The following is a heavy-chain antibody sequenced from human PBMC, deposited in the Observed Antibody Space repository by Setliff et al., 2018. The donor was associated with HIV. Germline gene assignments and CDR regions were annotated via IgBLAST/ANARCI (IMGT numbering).Heavy chain of an antibody. CDR1: GGSITTTDYY. V-gene: IGHV4-39*01. J-gene: IGHJ4*02. CDR3: ARSVTGYLY. Sequence: SETLSLTCSVSGGSITTTDYYWTWIRQSPGKGLEWIGSLYSGGGIYRNPSLKSRVTISVDTSKNQFSLKLSSVTAADTAVYYCARSVTGYLYWGQGTLVTVSS. CDR2: LYSGGGI. D-gene: IGHD3-9*01.